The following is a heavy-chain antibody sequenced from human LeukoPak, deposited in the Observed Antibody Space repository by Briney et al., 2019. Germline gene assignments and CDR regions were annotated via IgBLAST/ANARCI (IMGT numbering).Heavy chain of an antibody. CDR1: GVSLSATS. Sequence: ASVKVSCKVSGVSLSATSIHWVRQAPGQWLEWMGGFDPEDGESIFAQSFQGRFSMTEDTSTDTAYMELRSLRLEDTAVYYCATADKWEPLDYWGQGALVTVSS. D-gene: IGHD1-26*01. J-gene: IGHJ4*02. CDR2: FDPEDGES. CDR3: ATADKWEPLDY. V-gene: IGHV1-24*01.